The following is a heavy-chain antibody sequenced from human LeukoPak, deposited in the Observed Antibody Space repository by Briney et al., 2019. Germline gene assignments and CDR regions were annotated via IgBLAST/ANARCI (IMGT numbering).Heavy chain of an antibody. J-gene: IGHJ4*02. CDR2: IYYSGST. Sequence: SETLSLTCTVSGGSISPYYWSWIRQPPGKGLEWIGSIYYSGSTYYNPSLKSRVTISVDTSKNQFSLKLSSVTAADTAVYYCARGGLWSGSYFGYWGQGTLVTVSS. CDR3: ARGGLWSGSYFGY. CDR1: GGSISPYY. D-gene: IGHD1-26*01. V-gene: IGHV4-39*07.